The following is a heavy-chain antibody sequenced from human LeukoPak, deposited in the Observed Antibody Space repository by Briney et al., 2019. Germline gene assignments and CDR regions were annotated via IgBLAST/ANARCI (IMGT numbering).Heavy chain of an antibody. Sequence: GGSLRLSCAASGYTFSSYSINWVGQAPGKGLEWVSSISVGSNYIYYADSVRGRFSISRDDARNSLYLQMDSLRGDDTAVYYCARLRRNSDRSGYYYYYDYCGQGTLVTVSS. CDR2: ISVGSNYI. D-gene: IGHD3-22*01. CDR1: GYTFSSYS. CDR3: ARLRRNSDRSGYYYYYDY. J-gene: IGHJ4*02. V-gene: IGHV3-21*01.